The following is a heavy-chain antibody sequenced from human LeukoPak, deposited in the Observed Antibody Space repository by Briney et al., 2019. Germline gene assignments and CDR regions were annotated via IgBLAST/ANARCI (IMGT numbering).Heavy chain of an antibody. CDR3: AEESKHIVVVTAILGIDL. J-gene: IGHJ5*02. Sequence: GGSLRLSCAVSGFTFSSYAMSWVRQAPGKGLEWVSGISASGGSIYYADSVKGRFTISRDNSKNTLYLQMNSLRAEDTAVYYCAEESKHIVVVTAILGIDLWGQGTLVTVSS. CDR1: GFTFSSYA. V-gene: IGHV3-23*01. D-gene: IGHD2-21*02. CDR2: ISASGGSI.